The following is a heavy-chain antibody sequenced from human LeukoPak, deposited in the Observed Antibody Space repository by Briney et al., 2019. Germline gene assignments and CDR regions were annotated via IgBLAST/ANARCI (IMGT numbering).Heavy chain of an antibody. CDR1: GFTFSSYW. Sequence: GGSLRLSCAASGFTFSSYWMHWVRQAPGKGLVWISRINSDGSGTSYADSVKGRFTISRDNAKNTLYLQMNSLRADDTAVYYCARTYYYDRSGYYDNWFDPWGQGTLVTVAS. CDR3: ARTYYYDRSGYYDNWFDP. V-gene: IGHV3-74*01. D-gene: IGHD3-22*01. CDR2: INSDGSGT. J-gene: IGHJ5*02.